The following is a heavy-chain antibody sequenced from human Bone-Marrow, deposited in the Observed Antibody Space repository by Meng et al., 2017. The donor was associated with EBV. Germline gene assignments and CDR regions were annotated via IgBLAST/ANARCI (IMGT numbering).Heavy chain of an antibody. CDR3: ARGGRDYSDYSWFDL. D-gene: IGHD4-11*01. CDR2: IYYSGTT. CDR1: GGSMSSYY. J-gene: IGHJ5*02. Sequence: AHLQESGPGRVKPSAPLSPPCTVSGGSMSSYYWSWLRQPPGKGLEWIGYIYYSGTTNYNPSLKSRVTISVDTSKNQFSLDLSYVTAADTAVYYCARGGRDYSDYSWFDLWGQGTLVTVSS. V-gene: IGHV4-59*01.